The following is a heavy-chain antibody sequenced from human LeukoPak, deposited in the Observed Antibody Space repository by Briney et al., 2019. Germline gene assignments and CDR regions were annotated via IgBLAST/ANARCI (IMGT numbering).Heavy chain of an antibody. J-gene: IGHJ4*02. D-gene: IGHD3-3*01. CDR1: GYTFTSYY. CDR2: INPSGGST. Sequence: ASVKVSCKASGYTFTSYYMHWVRQAPGHGLEWMGIINPSGGSTSYAQKFQGRVTMTRDTATSTVYMELSSLRSEDTAVYYCARGPATYYDFWSGYGDFDYWGQGTLVTVSS. CDR3: ARGPATYYDFWSGYGDFDY. V-gene: IGHV1-46*01.